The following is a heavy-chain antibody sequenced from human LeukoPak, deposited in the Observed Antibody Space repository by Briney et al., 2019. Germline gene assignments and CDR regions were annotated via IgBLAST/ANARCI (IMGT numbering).Heavy chain of an antibody. V-gene: IGHV3-21*01. CDR2: ISSSSSYI. CDR3: ARVYRGGTYYFDY. CDR1: EFTFSSYS. D-gene: IGHD1-26*01. J-gene: IGHJ4*02. Sequence: GGSLRLSCAASEFTFSSYSMNWVRQAPGKGLEWVSSISSSSSYIYYADSVKGRFTISRDNAKNSLYLQMNSLRAEDTAVYYCARVYRGGTYYFDYWGQGTLVTVSS.